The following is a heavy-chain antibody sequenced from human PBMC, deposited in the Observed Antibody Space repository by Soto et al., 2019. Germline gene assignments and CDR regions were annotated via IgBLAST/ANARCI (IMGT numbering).Heavy chain of an antibody. Sequence: SETLSLTCTVSGGSISSGDYYWSWIRQSPGKGLEWIGYIYYSGSTYYNPSLKSRVTISVDTSKNQFSLKLSSVTAADTAVYYCARTNYDSTGYYFDYWGQGTLVTVSS. D-gene: IGHD3-22*01. CDR3: ARTNYDSTGYYFDY. V-gene: IGHV4-30-4*01. CDR2: IYYSGST. CDR1: GGSISSGDYY. J-gene: IGHJ4*02.